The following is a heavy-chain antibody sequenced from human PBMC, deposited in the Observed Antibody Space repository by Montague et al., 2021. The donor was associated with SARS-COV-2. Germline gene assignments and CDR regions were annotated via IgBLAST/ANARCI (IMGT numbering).Heavy chain of an antibody. J-gene: IGHJ4*02. V-gene: IGHV4-39*01. CDR1: GGFISDSYY. D-gene: IGHD5-18*01. CDR3: ARREYSYGWGD. CDR2: VDYSGNT. Sequence: SETLSLTCIVSGGFISDSYYWAWIRQAPGKGLEWLASVDYSGNTYYSPSLKSRLTISVDTSKNQFSLKLNSVTAADTALYYCARREYSYGWGDWGQGTLVTVSS.